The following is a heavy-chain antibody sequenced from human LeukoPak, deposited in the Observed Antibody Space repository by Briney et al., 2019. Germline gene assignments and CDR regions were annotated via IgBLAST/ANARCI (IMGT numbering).Heavy chain of an antibody. Sequence: GGSLRLSCAASGFTFSSYSMNWVRQAPGKGLEWVSFISSSSSYIYYADSVKGRFTISRDNAKNSLYLQMNSLRAEDTAVYYCARGAYDAKAFDYWGQGTLVTVSS. CDR2: ISSSSSYI. V-gene: IGHV3-21*01. CDR3: ARGAYDAKAFDY. D-gene: IGHD3-22*01. CDR1: GFTFSSYS. J-gene: IGHJ4*02.